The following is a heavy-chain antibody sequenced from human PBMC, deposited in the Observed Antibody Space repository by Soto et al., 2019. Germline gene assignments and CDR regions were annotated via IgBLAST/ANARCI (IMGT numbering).Heavy chain of an antibody. CDR2: VSDNGGSRGGT. D-gene: IGHD2-21*01. V-gene: IGHV3-23*01. J-gene: IGHJ3*02. CDR3: ARAKAVVIAALDI. Sequence: PGGSLRLSCKASGFMFNNSAMTWVRQAPGQGLQWVASVSDNGGSRGGTYYADSVKGRFTISRDNSKNTLYLQLDSLTGADTAVYYCARAKAVVIAALDIWSQGTMVTVSS. CDR1: GFMFNNSA.